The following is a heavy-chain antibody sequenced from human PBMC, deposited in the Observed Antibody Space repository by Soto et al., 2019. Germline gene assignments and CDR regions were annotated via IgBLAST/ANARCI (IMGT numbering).Heavy chain of an antibody. V-gene: IGHV1-18*01. CDR2: ISAYNGNT. CDR3: ARDQPPLGYCSSTSCRWFDP. Sequence: GGSVKVSCQASGYTFSSYGISWGRQAPGQGLEWMGWISAYNGNTNYAQKLQGRVTMTTDTSTSTAYMELRSLRSDDTAVYYCARDQPPLGYCSSTSCRWFDPWGQGTLVTVSS. CDR1: GYTFSSYG. D-gene: IGHD2-2*01. J-gene: IGHJ5*02.